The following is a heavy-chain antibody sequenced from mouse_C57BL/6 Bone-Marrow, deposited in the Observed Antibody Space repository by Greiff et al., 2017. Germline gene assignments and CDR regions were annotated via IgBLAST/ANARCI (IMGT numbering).Heavy chain of an antibody. D-gene: IGHD2-5*01. Sequence: QVHVKQPGAELVKPGASVKMSCKASGYTFTSYWITWVKQRTGKGLEWIGDIYPGSGSTSYNEKFKSKATLTVDPSSSTAYMQLSSLTSEDSAVYYCARPAYYSNLYAMDYWGQGTSVTVSS. CDR1: GYTFTSYW. V-gene: IGHV1-55*01. CDR2: IYPGSGST. J-gene: IGHJ4*01. CDR3: ARPAYYSNLYAMDY.